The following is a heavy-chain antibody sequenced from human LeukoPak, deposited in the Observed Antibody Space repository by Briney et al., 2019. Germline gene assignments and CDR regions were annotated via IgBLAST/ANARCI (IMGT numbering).Heavy chain of an antibody. V-gene: IGHV3-48*01. CDR1: GFTFSSYS. CDR3: ASILGPYGDYVLAFDD. Sequence: GGSLRLSCAASGFTFSSYSMNWVRQAPGRGLEWVSYISSSSSTIYYADSVKGRFTISRDNAKNSLYLQMNSLRAEDTAVYYCASILGPYGDYVLAFDDWGQGTLVTVSS. J-gene: IGHJ4*02. D-gene: IGHD4-17*01. CDR2: ISSSSSTI.